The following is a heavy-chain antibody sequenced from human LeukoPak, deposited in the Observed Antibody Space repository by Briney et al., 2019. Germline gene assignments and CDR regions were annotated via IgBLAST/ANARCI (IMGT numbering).Heavy chain of an antibody. CDR1: GFTFSSYA. J-gene: IGHJ6*02. CDR3: ARNNGMDV. Sequence: GGSLRLSCAASGFTFSSYAMHWVRQAPGKGLEWVAVISYDGSNKYYADSVKSRFTISRDNSKNTLYLQMNSLRAEDTALYHCARNNGMDVWGQGTTVIVSS. CDR2: ISYDGSNK. V-gene: IGHV3-30-3*01.